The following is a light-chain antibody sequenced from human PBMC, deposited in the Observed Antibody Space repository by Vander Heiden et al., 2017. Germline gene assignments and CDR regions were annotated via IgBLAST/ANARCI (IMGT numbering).Light chain of an antibody. J-gene: IGKJ2*01. CDR1: QSINSY. Sequence: DIPISQPPSSPSASVGDRVTITCRASQSINSYLPWYQQKPGKAPKLLIYAASSLQSGVPSRFSGSGSGTDFTLTISSVQPEDFATYYCQQSYSTPYTFGQGTRLEIK. V-gene: IGKV1-39*01. CDR2: AAS. CDR3: QQSYSTPYT.